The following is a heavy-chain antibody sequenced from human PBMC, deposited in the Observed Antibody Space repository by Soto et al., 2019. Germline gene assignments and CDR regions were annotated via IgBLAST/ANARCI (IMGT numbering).Heavy chain of an antibody. V-gene: IGHV3-74*01. CDR3: AREGAMGVDY. CDR1: GFTFNTHW. D-gene: IGHD1-26*01. J-gene: IGHJ4*02. Sequence: EVQLVESGGGVVQPGGSLRLSCTASGFTFNTHWRHWVRQAPGKGLVWVSRIYFDGITTNYADSVKGRLTVSRDNAKNTIYLHVNTLRDEDTAVYYCAREGAMGVDYWGQGTLVTVSS. CDR2: IYFDGITT.